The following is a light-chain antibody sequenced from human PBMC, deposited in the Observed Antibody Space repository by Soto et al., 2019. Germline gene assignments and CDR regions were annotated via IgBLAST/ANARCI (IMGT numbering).Light chain of an antibody. CDR2: SNN. Sequence: QSVLTQPPSASGTPGQRVTISCSGSSPNIGSNTVNWYQQLPGTAPKLLIYSNNQRPSGVPDRFSGSKSGTSASLAISGLQSEDEADYYCAAWGVSLNGAVFGGGTKLTVL. V-gene: IGLV1-44*01. CDR3: AAWGVSLNGAV. J-gene: IGLJ2*01. CDR1: SPNIGSNT.